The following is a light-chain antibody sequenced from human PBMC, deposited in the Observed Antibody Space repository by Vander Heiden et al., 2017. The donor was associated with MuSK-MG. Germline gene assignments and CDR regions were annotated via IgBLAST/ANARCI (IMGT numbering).Light chain of an antibody. Sequence: DIQMTQSPSSLSTSVGDRVTIPCRASQRIGSYLKWYQQTPGKAPKLLNYAASSLQSRAPTRFSGSGSGTDSTLTISSVQPEDFATYYCQQSSSSRYTFGQGTKLEIK. CDR1: QRIGSY. J-gene: IGKJ2*01. CDR2: AAS. V-gene: IGKV1-39*01. CDR3: QQSSSSRYT.